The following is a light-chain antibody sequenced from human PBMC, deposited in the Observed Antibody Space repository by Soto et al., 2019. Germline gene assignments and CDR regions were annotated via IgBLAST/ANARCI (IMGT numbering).Light chain of an antibody. V-gene: IGKV1-39*01. CDR2: AAS. CDR1: QSISSY. CDR3: QQCYSNPLT. J-gene: IGKJ1*01. Sequence: DIQMTQSPSSLSASVGERVTITCRASQSISSYYNWSQQKPGKAPQLLMYAASSLPSGVPSRFSGSGSGTDFTLTISSLQPEDFAIYYCQQCYSNPLTFGQGTKVDIK.